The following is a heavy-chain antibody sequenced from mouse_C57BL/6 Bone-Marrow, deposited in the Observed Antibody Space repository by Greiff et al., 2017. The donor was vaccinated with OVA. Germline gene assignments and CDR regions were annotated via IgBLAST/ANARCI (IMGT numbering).Heavy chain of an antibody. V-gene: IGHV1-20*01. J-gene: IGHJ4*01. CDR2: INPYNGDT. CDR1: GYSFTGYF. CDR3: ARWYYSNYVDYAMDY. D-gene: IGHD2-5*01. Sequence: EVKLQESGPELVKPGDSVKISCKASGYSFTGYFMNWVMQSHGKSLEWIGRINPYNGDTFYNQKFKGKATLTVDKSSSTAHMELRSLTSEDSAVYYCARWYYSNYVDYAMDYWGQGTSVTVSS.